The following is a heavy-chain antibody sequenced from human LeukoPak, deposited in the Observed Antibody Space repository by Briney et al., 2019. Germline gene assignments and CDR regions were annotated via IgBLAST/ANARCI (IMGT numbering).Heavy chain of an antibody. D-gene: IGHD6-19*01. CDR3: ARGYNSALDY. CDR2: ISTKSDYI. CDR1: GFTFRYYS. Sequence: PGGSLRLSCAGSGFTFRYYSMTWVRQAPGKGLEWVSSISTKSDYIHYADSVKGRFTISRDNANNSVYLQMNSLRVEDTALYFCARGYNSALDYWGQGVLVTVSS. V-gene: IGHV3-21*01. J-gene: IGHJ4*02.